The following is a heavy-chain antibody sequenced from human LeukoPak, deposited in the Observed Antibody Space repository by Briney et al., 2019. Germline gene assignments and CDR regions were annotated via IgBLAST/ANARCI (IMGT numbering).Heavy chain of an antibody. D-gene: IGHD6-13*01. Sequence: PGRSLRLSCAASGFTFDDYAMHWVRQAPGKGLEWVSGISWNSGSIGYADSVKGRFTISRDNAKNSLYLQMNSLRAEDMALYYCAKDMKQQRTYYFDYWGQGTLVTVSS. J-gene: IGHJ4*02. V-gene: IGHV3-9*03. CDR3: AKDMKQQRTYYFDY. CDR2: ISWNSGSI. CDR1: GFTFDDYA.